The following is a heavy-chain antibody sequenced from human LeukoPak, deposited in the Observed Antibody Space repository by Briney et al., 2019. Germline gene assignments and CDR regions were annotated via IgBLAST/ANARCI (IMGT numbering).Heavy chain of an antibody. Sequence: PSETLSLTCTVSGGSISSGGYYWSWIRQHPGKGLEWIGYIYYSGSTYYNPSLKSRVTISIDTSKNQFSLKLSSVTAADTAVYYCARDRKEAVTAFYYYYGMDVWGQGTTVTVSS. CDR3: ARDRKEAVTAFYYYYGMDV. CDR1: GGSISSGGYY. J-gene: IGHJ6*02. CDR2: IYYSGST. V-gene: IGHV4-31*03. D-gene: IGHD2-21*02.